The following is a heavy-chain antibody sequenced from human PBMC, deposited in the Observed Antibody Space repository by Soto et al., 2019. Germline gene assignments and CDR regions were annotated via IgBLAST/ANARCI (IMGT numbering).Heavy chain of an antibody. CDR1: GYTFTSYG. CDR2: ISAYNGNT. V-gene: IGHV1-18*04. D-gene: IGHD2-2*01. J-gene: IGHJ6*02. Sequence: ASVKVSCKASGYTFTSYGISWVRQAPGQGLEWMGWISAYNGNTNYAQKLQGRVTMTTDTSTSTAYMELRSLRSDDTAVYYCAREQKGYCSSTSCSKTLDYYYGMDVWGQGNTVTVSX. CDR3: AREQKGYCSSTSCSKTLDYYYGMDV.